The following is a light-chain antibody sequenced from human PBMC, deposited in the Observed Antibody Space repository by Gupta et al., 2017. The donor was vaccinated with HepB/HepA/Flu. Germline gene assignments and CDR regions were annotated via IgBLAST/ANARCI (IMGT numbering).Light chain of an antibody. V-gene: IGKV2-28*01. CDR2: LGS. J-gene: IGKJ2*04. CDR1: QSLLHSNGYTY. Sequence: EIVLTQSPLSLPVTPGEPASISYRSSQSLLHSNGYTYLDWYLQKPGQSPQLLIYLGSNRASGVPDRFSGSGSGTDFTLKISRVDAEYVGVYYCMQALQLRSFGQGTKLEIK. CDR3: MQALQLRS.